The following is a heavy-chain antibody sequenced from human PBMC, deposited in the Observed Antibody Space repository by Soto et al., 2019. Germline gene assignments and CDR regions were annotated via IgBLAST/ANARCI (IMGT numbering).Heavy chain of an antibody. CDR2: ISYDGSNK. D-gene: IGHD7-27*01. J-gene: IGHJ3*01. CDR3: AKDLGHGGRGAFDV. V-gene: IGHV3-30*18. Sequence: QVQLVESGGGVVQPGRSLRLSSAASGFTFSSYGMHWVRQAPGKGLEWVAVISYDGSNKYYADSVKGRFTISRDNSKNTLYLLMNSLRAEDTAVYYCAKDLGHGGRGAFDVWGQGTMVTVSS. CDR1: GFTFSSYG.